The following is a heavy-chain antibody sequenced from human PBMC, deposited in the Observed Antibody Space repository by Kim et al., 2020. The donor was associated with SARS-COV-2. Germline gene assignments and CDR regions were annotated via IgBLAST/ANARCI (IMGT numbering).Heavy chain of an antibody. V-gene: IGHV4-59*13. CDR1: GGSISSYY. J-gene: IGHJ3*02. D-gene: IGHD2-15*01. CDR2: IYYSGST. CDR3: ARDRTLTYCSGGSCRENAFDI. Sequence: SETLSLTCTVSGGSISSYYWSWIRQPPGKGLEWIGYIYYSGSTNYNPSLKSRVTISVDTSKNQFSLKLSSVTAADTAVYYCARDRTLTYCSGGSCRENAFDIWGEETMVTVSS.